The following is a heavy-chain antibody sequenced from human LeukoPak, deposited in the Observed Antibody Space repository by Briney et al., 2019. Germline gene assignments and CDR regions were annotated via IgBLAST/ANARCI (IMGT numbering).Heavy chain of an antibody. CDR3: ARGLYYYYYGMDV. V-gene: IGHV1-2*02. J-gene: IGHJ6*02. Sequence: GWINPNSGGTNYAQKFQGRVTMTRDTSISTAYMELSRLRSDDTAVYYCARGLYYYYYGMDVWGQGTTVAVSS. CDR2: INPNSGGT.